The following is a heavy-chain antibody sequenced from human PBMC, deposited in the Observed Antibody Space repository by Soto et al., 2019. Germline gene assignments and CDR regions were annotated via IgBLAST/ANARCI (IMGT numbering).Heavy chain of an antibody. CDR2: ISYDGSNT. V-gene: IGHV3-30-3*01. CDR3: AKDLTLGIVGAWGHYFEY. CDR1: GFTFSSFA. D-gene: IGHD1-26*01. J-gene: IGHJ4*02. Sequence: QVQLVESGGGVLQPGRSLRLSCAASGFTFSSFAMHWVRQAPGKGLEWVAFISYDGSNTYYADSVKGRVTIYRDNSKKTVYLEINSLRAEDTAVYHCAKDLTLGIVGAWGHYFEYWGQGTLVTVSS.